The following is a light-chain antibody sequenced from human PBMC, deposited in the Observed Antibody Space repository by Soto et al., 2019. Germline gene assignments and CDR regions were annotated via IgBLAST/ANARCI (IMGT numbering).Light chain of an antibody. Sequence: QSALTQPASVSGSPGQSITISCTGTSSDVGSYNLVSWYQQHPGKAPKLMIYEVSKRPSGVSNRFSGSKSGNTASLTISGLQAEDEADYYCCSYAGSSTPLEVFGSGTKVTVL. CDR3: CSYAGSSTPLEV. CDR1: SSDVGSYNL. V-gene: IGLV2-23*02. J-gene: IGLJ1*01. CDR2: EVS.